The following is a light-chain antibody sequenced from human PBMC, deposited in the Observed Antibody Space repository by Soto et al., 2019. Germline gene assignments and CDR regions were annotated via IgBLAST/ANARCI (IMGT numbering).Light chain of an antibody. CDR1: QSVSSH. J-gene: IGKJ1*01. CDR3: QQYNNWPGGT. Sequence: EIVVTQSPATLSVSPGERATLSCRTSQSVSSHVAWYQQKPGQAPRPLIHGASTRATAIPARFSGSGSGTEFTLTIISLQSEDLAVYHCQQYNNWPGGTFGQGTKV. V-gene: IGKV3-15*01. CDR2: GAS.